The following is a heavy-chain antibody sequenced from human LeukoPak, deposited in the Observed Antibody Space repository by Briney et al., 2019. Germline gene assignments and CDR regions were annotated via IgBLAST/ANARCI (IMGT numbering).Heavy chain of an antibody. CDR2: IKQDGSEK. V-gene: IGHV3-7*03. CDR1: GFTFSSYG. CDR3: ARRYFDL. Sequence: GGSLRLSCAASGFTFSSYGMHWVRQAPGKGLEWVANIKQDGSEKYYVDSVKGRFAISRDNTKNSLYLHMNSLRAEDTAVYYCARRYFDLWGQGTMVTVSS. J-gene: IGHJ3*01.